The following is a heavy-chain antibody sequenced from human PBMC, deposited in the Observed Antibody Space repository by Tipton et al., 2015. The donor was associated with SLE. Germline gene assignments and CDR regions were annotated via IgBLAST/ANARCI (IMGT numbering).Heavy chain of an antibody. CDR2: INWNGGST. D-gene: IGHD3-16*02. V-gene: IGHV3-20*04. CDR3: ARGRKSGGVLSVKYYYYYYGMDV. CDR1: GFTFDDYG. Sequence: SLRLSCAASGFTFDDYGMNWVRQAPGKGLEWVSGINWNGGSTGYADSVKGRFTISRDNAKNSLYLQMNSLRAEDTALYYCARGRKSGGVLSVKYYYYYYGMDVWGQGTVISVSS. J-gene: IGHJ6*02.